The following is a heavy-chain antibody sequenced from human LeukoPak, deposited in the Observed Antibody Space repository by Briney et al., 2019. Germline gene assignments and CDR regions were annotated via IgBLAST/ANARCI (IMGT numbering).Heavy chain of an antibody. D-gene: IGHD4-23*01. V-gene: IGHV3-53*01. CDR2: IYSADNA. CDR1: GFTVSSSY. Sequence: GGSLRLSCAASGFTVSSSYMSWVRQAPGKGLEWVSLIYSADNAHYADSVKGRFSISSDNSKNTLYLQMNSLRAEDTALYYCARDHYGGNSWGWYFDLWGRGILVTVSS. CDR3: ARDHYGGNSWGWYFDL. J-gene: IGHJ2*01.